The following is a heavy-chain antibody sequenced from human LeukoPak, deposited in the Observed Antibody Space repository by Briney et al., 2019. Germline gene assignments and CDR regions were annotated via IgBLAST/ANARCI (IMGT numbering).Heavy chain of an antibody. CDR2: INPNSGGT. CDR1: GYTFTGYY. D-gene: IGHD6-19*01. CDR3: AREGAVAGTRVGSPFDY. Sequence: ASVKVSCKASGYTFTGYYMHWVRQAPGQGLEWMGWINPNSGGTNYAQKFQGRVTMTRDTSISTAYMELSRLRSDDTAVYYCAREGAVAGTRVGSPFDYWGQGTLVTVSS. V-gene: IGHV1-2*02. J-gene: IGHJ4*02.